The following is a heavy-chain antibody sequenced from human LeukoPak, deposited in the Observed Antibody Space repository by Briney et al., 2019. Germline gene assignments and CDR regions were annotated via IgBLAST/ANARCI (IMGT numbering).Heavy chain of an antibody. CDR2: IYHSGST. Sequence: SGTLSLTCAVSGGSISSSNWWSWVRQPPGKGLEWIGEIYHSGSTNYNPSLKSRVTISVDKSKNQFSLKLSSVTAADTAVYYCAGQPYDYVWGSYRYPAFDIWGQGTMVTVSS. D-gene: IGHD3-16*02. J-gene: IGHJ3*02. CDR1: GGSISSSNW. V-gene: IGHV4-4*02. CDR3: AGQPYDYVWGSYRYPAFDI.